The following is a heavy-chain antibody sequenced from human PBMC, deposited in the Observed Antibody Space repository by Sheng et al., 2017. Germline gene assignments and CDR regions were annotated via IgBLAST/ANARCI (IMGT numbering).Heavy chain of an antibody. CDR3: ARSRSRWINPNWFDP. Sequence: EVQLVQSGGGLVKPGGSLRLSCAASGFTFSNYSMNWVRQAPGKGLEWVSYISSSSRYIYYADSVKGRFTISTDNAKTSLYLQMNSLRAEDTAVYYCARSRSRWINPNWFDPWGQVPWSPSPQ. CDR1: GFTFSNYS. J-gene: IGHJ5*02. CDR2: ISSSSRYI. D-gene: IGHD6-13*01. V-gene: IGHV3-21*01.